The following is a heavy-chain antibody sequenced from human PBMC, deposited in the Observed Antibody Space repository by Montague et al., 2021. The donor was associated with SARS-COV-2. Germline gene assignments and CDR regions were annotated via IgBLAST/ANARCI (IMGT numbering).Heavy chain of an antibody. V-gene: IGHV4-39*07. D-gene: IGHD3-22*01. Sequence: SETLSLTCTVSGGSISSSSYYWGWIRQPPGKGLEWIGSIYYTGSTYYNPSLKSRVTISVDTSKNQLSLKLSSVTAVDTAVYYCARDTRIAMLVVVTRYGLDVWGQGTTVTVSS. CDR1: GGSISSSSYY. CDR2: IYYTGST. J-gene: IGHJ6*02. CDR3: ARDTRIAMLVVVTRYGLDV.